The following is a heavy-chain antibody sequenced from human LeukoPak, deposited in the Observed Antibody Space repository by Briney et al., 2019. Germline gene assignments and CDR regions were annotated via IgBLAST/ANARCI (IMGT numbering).Heavy chain of an antibody. CDR3: ARIEDRGAAFDS. J-gene: IGHJ4*02. CDR1: RFIFSNYW. V-gene: IGHV3-74*01. Sequence: PGGSLRLSCAASRFIFSNYWMHWVRQTPGKGLVCVSRINTDGSSARYADSVKGRFTISRDNAKNMLYLQMNSLRAEDTAVYYCARIEDRGAAFDSWGQGTLVTVSS. CDR2: INTDGSSA. D-gene: IGHD3-22*01.